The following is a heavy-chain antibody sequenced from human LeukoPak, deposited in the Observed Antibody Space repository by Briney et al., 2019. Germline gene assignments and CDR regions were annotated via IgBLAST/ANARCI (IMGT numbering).Heavy chain of an antibody. Sequence: KISCKASGGTFSSYAISWVRQAPGQGLEWMGGIIPIFGTANYAQKFQGRVTITADESTSTAYMELSSLRSEDTAVYYCARARHVYYGSGSYDYWGQGTLVTVSS. CDR3: ARARHVYYGSGSYDY. V-gene: IGHV1-69*01. CDR1: GGTFSSYA. J-gene: IGHJ4*02. D-gene: IGHD3-10*01. CDR2: IIPIFGTA.